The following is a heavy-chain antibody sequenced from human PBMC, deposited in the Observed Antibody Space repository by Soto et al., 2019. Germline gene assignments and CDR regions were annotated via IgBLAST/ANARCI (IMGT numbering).Heavy chain of an antibody. V-gene: IGHV4-30-4*01. Sequence: QVQLQESGPGLVKPSQTLSLTCSVSGASVRSGDYYWSSIRQAPGKGLEWIGYIYNSGGSYYNPSLKGRLTISIDTSKNQFSLKLNSVTAADTAIYYCVGTGTTDDYWGRRTLVTVSS. J-gene: IGHJ4*02. CDR3: VGTGTTDDY. CDR1: GASVRSGDYY. CDR2: IYNSGGS. D-gene: IGHD4-17*01.